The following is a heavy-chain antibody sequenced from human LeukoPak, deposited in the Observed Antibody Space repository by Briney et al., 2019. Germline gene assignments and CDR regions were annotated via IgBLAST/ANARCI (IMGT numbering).Heavy chain of an antibody. CDR3: ARDPMIGAFDI. CDR2: IWYDGSNK. Sequence: GGSLRLSCAASGFTFSSYGMHWVRQAPGKGLEWVAVIWYDGSNKYYADSVKGRFTISRDNSKNTLYLQMNSLRAEDTAVYYCARDPMIGAFDIWGQGTMVTVSS. CDR1: GFTFSSYG. D-gene: IGHD3-22*01. V-gene: IGHV3-33*01. J-gene: IGHJ3*02.